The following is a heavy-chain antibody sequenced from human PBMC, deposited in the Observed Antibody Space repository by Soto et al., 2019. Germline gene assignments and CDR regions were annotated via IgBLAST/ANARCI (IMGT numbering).Heavy chain of an antibody. D-gene: IGHD3-10*02. Sequence: AGSLRLSCAASGFTFSTYSMNWVRQAPGKGLEWVSFISSTGETTYYADSVKGRLTISRDNAKNSLFLQMNSLTAEDTAVYYCARDVRLPDYWGQGTLVTVSS. CDR2: ISSTGETT. V-gene: IGHV3-48*01. CDR1: GFTFSTYS. CDR3: ARDVRLPDY. J-gene: IGHJ4*02.